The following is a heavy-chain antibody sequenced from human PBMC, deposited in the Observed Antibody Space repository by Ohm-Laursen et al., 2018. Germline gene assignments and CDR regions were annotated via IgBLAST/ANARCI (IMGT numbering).Heavy chain of an antibody. CDR3: ARESNPYYFDC. J-gene: IGHJ4*02. V-gene: IGHV3-13*01. Sequence: SLRLSCAASGFTFSTYDMHWVRQATGKGLEWVSTIGPVENTYYADSVKGRFTISRDSSKNTLYLQMNSLRAEDTAVYYCARESNPYYFDCWGQGTLVTVSS. CDR1: GFTFSTYD. CDR2: IGPVENT.